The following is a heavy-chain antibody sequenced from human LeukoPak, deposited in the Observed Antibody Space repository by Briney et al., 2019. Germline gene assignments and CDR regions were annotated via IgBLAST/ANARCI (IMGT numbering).Heavy chain of an antibody. CDR2: IKQDGSDK. CDR1: GFSFSSYW. CDR3: ARASAVAGTRDY. V-gene: IGHV3-7*01. D-gene: IGHD6-19*01. J-gene: IGHJ4*02. Sequence: GGSLRLSCTASGFSFSSYWMSWVRQAPGKGLEWVANIKQDGSDKYYVDSVKGRFTISRDNAKNSLYLQMSSLRAEDSALYYCARASAVAGTRDYWGQGTLVTVSS.